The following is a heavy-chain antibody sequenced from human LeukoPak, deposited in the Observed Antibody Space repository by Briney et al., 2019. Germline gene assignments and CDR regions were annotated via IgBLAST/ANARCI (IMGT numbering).Heavy chain of an antibody. CDR1: GFTFSSYA. CDR3: AKDRRGGLDAFDI. Sequence: GGALRLSCAASGFTFSSYAMSWVRQAPGKGLEWVSAISGSGGSTYYADSVKGRFTISRDNSKNTLYLQMNSLRAEDTAVYYCAKDRRGGLDAFDIWGQGTMVTVSS. J-gene: IGHJ3*02. CDR2: ISGSGGST. D-gene: IGHD2-15*01. V-gene: IGHV3-23*01.